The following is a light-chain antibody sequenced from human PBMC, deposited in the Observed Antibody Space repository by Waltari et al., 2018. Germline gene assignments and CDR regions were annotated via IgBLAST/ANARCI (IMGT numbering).Light chain of an antibody. J-gene: IGLJ3*02. CDR3: CSYANRL. V-gene: IGLV2-23*02. Sequence: QSALTQPASVSGSPGQSITISCTGTSSDIGSYDLVSWYQQHPGKAPKLIIYEVIKRPSGVSGRFSGSKSGNTAFLTISGLQAEDEDDYFCCSYANRLFGGGTKLTVL. CDR2: EVI. CDR1: SSDIGSYDL.